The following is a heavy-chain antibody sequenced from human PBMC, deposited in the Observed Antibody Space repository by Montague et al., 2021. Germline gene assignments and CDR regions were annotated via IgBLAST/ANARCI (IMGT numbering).Heavy chain of an antibody. CDR3: ANRPDITVVTL. CDR2: ISGSGGST. J-gene: IGHJ4*02. Sequence: SLRLSCAASGFPFSSYAMSWVRQAPGKGLEWVPAISGSGGSTYYADSVEGRFTISRDNSKNTLYLQMNSLRAEDTAVYYCANRPDITVVTLGGQGTLVTVSS. V-gene: IGHV3-23*01. D-gene: IGHD4-23*01. CDR1: GFPFSSYA.